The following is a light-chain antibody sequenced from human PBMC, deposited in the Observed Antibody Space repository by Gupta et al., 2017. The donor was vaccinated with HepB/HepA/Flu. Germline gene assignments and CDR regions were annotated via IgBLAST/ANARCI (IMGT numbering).Light chain of an antibody. J-gene: IGLJ2*01. CDR1: SSDVGGYNY. CDR3: SSYTSSSTYVV. CDR2: DVS. Sequence: SALTQPASVSGSPGGSITIPCTGTSSDVGGYNYVSWYQQHPGKAPKLMIYDVSNRPSGVSNRFSGSKSGNTASLTISGLQAEDEADYYCSSYTSSSTYVVFGGGTKLTVL. V-gene: IGLV2-14*03.